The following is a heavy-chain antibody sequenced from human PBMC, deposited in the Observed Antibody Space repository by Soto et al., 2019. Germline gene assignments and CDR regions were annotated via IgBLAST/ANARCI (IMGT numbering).Heavy chain of an antibody. Sequence: QVQLVESGGGVVQPGRSLRLSRAASGFTFSSYGMHWVGQAPGKGLEWVAVISYDGSNKYYADSVKGRFTISRDNSKNTLYLQMNSLRAEDTAVYYCAKSGGNSFPFDYWGQGTLVTVSS. CDR1: GFTFSSYG. CDR2: ISYDGSNK. J-gene: IGHJ4*02. CDR3: AKSGGNSFPFDY. V-gene: IGHV3-30*18. D-gene: IGHD2-21*02.